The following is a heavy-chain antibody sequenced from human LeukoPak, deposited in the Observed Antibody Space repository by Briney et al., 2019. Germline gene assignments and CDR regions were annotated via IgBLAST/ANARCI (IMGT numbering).Heavy chain of an antibody. J-gene: IGHJ4*02. CDR3: ATLRDY. Sequence: GGSLRLSCAASGFTFSSYAMSWVRQAPGKGLEWVAVISYDGSNKYYADSVEGRFTISRDNSKNTLYLQMNSLRAEDTAVYYCATLRDYWGQGTLVTVSS. CDR1: GFTFSSYA. CDR2: ISYDGSNK. V-gene: IGHV3-30-3*01.